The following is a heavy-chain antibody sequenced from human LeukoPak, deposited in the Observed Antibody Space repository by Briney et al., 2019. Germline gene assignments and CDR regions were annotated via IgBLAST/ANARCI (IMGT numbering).Heavy chain of an antibody. CDR2: IDSSGNTI. Sequence: GGSLRLSCAASGFTFSTFEMNWVRQAPGKGLEWVSSIDSSGNTIYYADSVKGRFTISRDNAKNSLYLQMNSLRAEDTAVYYRARNGYFDYWGQGTLVTVSS. D-gene: IGHD1-14*01. J-gene: IGHJ4*02. CDR1: GFTFSTFE. CDR3: ARNGYFDY. V-gene: IGHV3-48*03.